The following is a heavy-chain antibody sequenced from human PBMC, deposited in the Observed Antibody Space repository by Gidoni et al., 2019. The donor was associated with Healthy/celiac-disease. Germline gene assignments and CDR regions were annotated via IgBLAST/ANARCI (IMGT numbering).Heavy chain of an antibody. CDR1: GFTFSSYA. J-gene: IGHJ6*02. CDR2: ISYDGSNK. V-gene: IGHV3-30*01. D-gene: IGHD5-18*01. Sequence: QVQLVESGGGVVQPGRSLRLCCAASGFTFSSYAMHWVRQAPGKGLEWVAVISYDGSNKYYADSVKGRFTISRDNSKNTLYLQMNSLRAEDTAVYYCARGGTAMVTVLGYYYYGMDVWGQGTTVTVSS. CDR3: ARGGTAMVTVLGYYYYGMDV.